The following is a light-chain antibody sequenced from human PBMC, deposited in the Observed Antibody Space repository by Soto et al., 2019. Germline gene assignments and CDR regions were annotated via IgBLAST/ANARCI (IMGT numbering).Light chain of an antibody. CDR3: QQSYSTLTT. V-gene: IGKV1-39*01. CDR1: QSVRSH. CDR2: GAS. J-gene: IGKJ5*01. Sequence: DIQMTQSPSSLSASVGDRFTITCRASQSVRSHLNWFQQKPGKAPDLLIYGASTLQFGVPSRFSGSGSGTDFILTISNLQPEDFATYYCQQSYSTLTTFGQGTRLEIK.